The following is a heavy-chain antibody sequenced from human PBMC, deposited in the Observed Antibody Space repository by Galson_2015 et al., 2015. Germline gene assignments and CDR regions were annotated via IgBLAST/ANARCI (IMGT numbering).Heavy chain of an antibody. CDR2: IWFDASHK. J-gene: IGHJ4*02. CDR1: GFSFSDYG. CDR3: ARDLVGDL. V-gene: IGHV3-33*01. D-gene: IGHD3-16*01. Sequence: SLRLSCAASGFSFSDYGMHWVRQAPGKGLEWVAVIWFDASHKYYADSVKGRFTISKDNSTNMLSLQMNSLRTEDTAVYYCARDLVGDLWGQGTLVIVSS.